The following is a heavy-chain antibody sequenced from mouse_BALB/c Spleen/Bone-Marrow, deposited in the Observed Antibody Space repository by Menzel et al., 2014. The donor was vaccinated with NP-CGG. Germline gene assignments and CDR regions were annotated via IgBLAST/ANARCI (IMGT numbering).Heavy chain of an antibody. CDR1: GYSFTGYF. D-gene: IGHD1-1*01. J-gene: IGHJ1*01. V-gene: IGHV1-20*02. CDR2: INPYNGDT. CDR3: TRVTTNWYFDV. Sequence: EVQLQQSGPELVKPGASVKISCKASGYSFTGYFMNWVMQSHGKSLEWIGRINPYNGDTFYNQKFKDKATLTEDKSSSTAHMGLRSLASEDSAVYYCTRVTTNWYFDVWGAGTTVTVSS.